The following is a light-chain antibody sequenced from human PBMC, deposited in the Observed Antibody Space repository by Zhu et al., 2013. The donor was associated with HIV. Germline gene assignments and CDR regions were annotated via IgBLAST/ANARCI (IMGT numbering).Light chain of an antibody. Sequence: EIVLTQSPGTLSLSPGERATLSCRASQSVSGSYLAWYQQKPGQAPRLLIYGASSRATGIPDRFSGSGSGTDFTLTISRLEPEDFAVYYCQQYNYWPLFGPGTKVEIK. J-gene: IGKJ3*01. CDR3: QQYNYWPL. CDR2: GAS. CDR1: QSVSGSY. V-gene: IGKV3-20*01.